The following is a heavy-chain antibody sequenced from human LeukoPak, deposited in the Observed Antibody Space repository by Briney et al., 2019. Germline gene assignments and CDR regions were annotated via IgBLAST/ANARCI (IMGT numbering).Heavy chain of an antibody. Sequence: SETLSLTCTVSGDTISSGGYCWNWFRQHPGKGLEGIGYIYSSGGTFYNPSLKSRVTISVDTSKNQFSLKLGSVTAADTALYYCASSEAPITPPPYGMGVWGQGTKVTVSS. V-gene: IGHV4-31*03. CDR2: IYSSGGT. CDR3: ASSEAPITPPPYGMGV. J-gene: IGHJ6*02. D-gene: IGHD5-12*01. CDR1: GDTISSGGYC.